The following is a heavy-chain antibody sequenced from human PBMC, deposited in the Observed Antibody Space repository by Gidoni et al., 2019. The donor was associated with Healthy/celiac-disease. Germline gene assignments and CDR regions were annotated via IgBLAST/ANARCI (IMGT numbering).Heavy chain of an antibody. D-gene: IGHD5-12*01. CDR3: ARHGYSGYDLSAFDI. CDR1: AYSFTSYW. Sequence: EVQLVQSGEEVKKHGESLKISLKGSAYSFTSYWIGWVRQMPGKGLEWRGIIYPGDSDTSYSPSFQGQFTISADKSISTAYLQWSSLKASDTAMYYCARHGYSGYDLSAFDIWGQGTMVTVSS. J-gene: IGHJ3*02. CDR2: IYPGDSDT. V-gene: IGHV5-51*01.